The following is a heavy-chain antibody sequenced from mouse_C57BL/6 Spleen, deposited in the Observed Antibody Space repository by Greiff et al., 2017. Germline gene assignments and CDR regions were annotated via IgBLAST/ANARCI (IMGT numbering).Heavy chain of an antibody. CDR3: ARGYYSNYRDY. Sequence: QVQLQQPGAELVRPGTSVKLSCKASGYTFTSYWMHWVKQRPGQGLEWIGVIDPSDSYTNYNQKFKGKATLTVDTSSSTAYMQLSSLTSEDSAVYYCARGYYSNYRDYWGQGTSVTVSS. J-gene: IGHJ4*01. CDR1: GYTFTSYW. V-gene: IGHV1-59*01. D-gene: IGHD2-5*01. CDR2: IDPSDSYT.